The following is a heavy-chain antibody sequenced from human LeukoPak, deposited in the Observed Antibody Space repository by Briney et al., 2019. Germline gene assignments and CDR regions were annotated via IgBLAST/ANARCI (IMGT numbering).Heavy chain of an antibody. D-gene: IGHD4-17*01. V-gene: IGHV4-39*01. Sequence: PSETLSLTCTVSGGPISSSSYYWGWIRQPPGKGLEWIGSIYYSGSTYYNPSLKSRVTISVDTSKNQFSLKLSSVTAADTAVYYCARQAPKDYAIDYWGQGTLVTVSS. CDR2: IYYSGST. CDR3: ARQAPKDYAIDY. CDR1: GGPISSSSYY. J-gene: IGHJ4*02.